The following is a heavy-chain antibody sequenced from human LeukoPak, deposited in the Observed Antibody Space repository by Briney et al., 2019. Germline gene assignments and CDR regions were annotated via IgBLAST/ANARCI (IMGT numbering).Heavy chain of an antibody. Sequence: GGSLRLSCAASGFTFSSYAMSWVRQAPGKGLELVSAIISSGGSTYYADSVKGRFTISRDNSKNTLYLQMNSLRAEDTAVYYCASWGYYFYYFDYWGQGTLVTVSS. D-gene: IGHD2/OR15-2a*01. CDR2: IISSGGST. J-gene: IGHJ4*02. CDR3: ASWGYYFYYFDY. V-gene: IGHV3-23*01. CDR1: GFTFSSYA.